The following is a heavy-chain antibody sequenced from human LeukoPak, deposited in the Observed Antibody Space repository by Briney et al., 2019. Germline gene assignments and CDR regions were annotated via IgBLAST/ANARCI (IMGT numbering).Heavy chain of an antibody. CDR3: ARKVVAATPNWFDP. Sequence: SETLSLTCTVSGDSISTSNSYWGWIRQPPGKGLEWIGSIYHSGSTYYNPSLKSRVTISVDTSKNQFSLKLSSVTAADTAVYYCARKVVAATPNWFDPWGQGTLVTVSS. CDR2: IYHSGST. J-gene: IGHJ5*02. V-gene: IGHV4-39*07. CDR1: GDSISTSNSY. D-gene: IGHD2-15*01.